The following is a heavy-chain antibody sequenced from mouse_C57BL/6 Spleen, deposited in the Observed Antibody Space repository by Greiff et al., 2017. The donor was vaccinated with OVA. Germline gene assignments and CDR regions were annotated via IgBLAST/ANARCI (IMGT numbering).Heavy chain of an antibody. CDR1: GYTFTSYW. CDR3: AIDYYSNYKAY. V-gene: IGHV1-74*01. Sequence: QVQLQQPGAELVKPGASVKVSCKASGYTFTSYWMHWVKQRPGQGLEWIGRIHPSDSDTNYNQKFKGKATLTVDKSSSTAYMQLSSLTSEDSAVYYCAIDYYSNYKAYWGQGTLVTVSA. D-gene: IGHD2-5*01. CDR2: IHPSDSDT. J-gene: IGHJ3*01.